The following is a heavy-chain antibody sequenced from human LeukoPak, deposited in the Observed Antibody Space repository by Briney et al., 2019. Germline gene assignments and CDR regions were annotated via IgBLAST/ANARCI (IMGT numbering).Heavy chain of an antibody. D-gene: IGHD1-14*01. J-gene: IGHJ5*02. CDR2: INPNSGGT. CDR3: ARDKPGMVDENWFDP. V-gene: IGHV1-2*02. Sequence: GASVKVSCKASGYTFTGYYMHWVRQAPGQGLEWMGWINPNSGGTNYAQKFQGRVTMTRDTSISTAYMELSRLRSDDTAVYYCARDKPGMVDENWFDPWGQGTLVTVSS. CDR1: GYTFTGYY.